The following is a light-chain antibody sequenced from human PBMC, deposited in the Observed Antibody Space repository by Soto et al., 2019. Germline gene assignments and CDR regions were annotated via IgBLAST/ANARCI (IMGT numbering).Light chain of an antibody. J-gene: IGKJ2*01. V-gene: IGKV3-11*01. Sequence: EIVLTQSPGTLSFSPGERATLSCRASQSVNNYLAWYQQKPGQAPRLLIYDASNRAPGIPARFSGSGSGTDFTLTISSLEPEDFAVYYCQQRSNWPPTYTLGQGTKLEIK. CDR2: DAS. CDR1: QSVNNY. CDR3: QQRSNWPPTYT.